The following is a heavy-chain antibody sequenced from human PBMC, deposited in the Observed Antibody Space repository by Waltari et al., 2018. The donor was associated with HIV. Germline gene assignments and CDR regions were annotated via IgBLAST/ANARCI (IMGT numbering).Heavy chain of an antibody. CDR2: ISRSGSTI. CDR3: ARAHITMIRGGNAFDI. V-gene: IGHV3-48*03. D-gene: IGHD3-10*01. Sequence: EVQLVESGGGLVQPGGSLRLSCASSGFTFSSYEMNWVRQAPGKGLEWVSYISRSGSTIHYADSVKGRFTISRDNAKNSLYLRMNSLRAEDTAVYYCARAHITMIRGGNAFDIWGQGTMVTVSS. J-gene: IGHJ3*02. CDR1: GFTFSSYE.